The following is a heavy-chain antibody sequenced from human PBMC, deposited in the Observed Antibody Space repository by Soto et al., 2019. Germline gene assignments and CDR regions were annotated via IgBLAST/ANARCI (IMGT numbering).Heavy chain of an antibody. CDR3: ARDQSRGQVFYYYMDV. J-gene: IGHJ6*03. Sequence: EVQLVESGGGLVQPGGSLRLSCAASEFTFSTYAMNWVRQAPGKGLEWVSYISSSSQNISYADSVKGRFTISRDNAKNALYLQMNSLRAEDTAVYYCARDQSRGQVFYYYMDVWGKGTTVTVSS. D-gene: IGHD3-10*01. CDR2: ISSSSQNI. CDR1: EFTFSTYA. V-gene: IGHV3-48*01.